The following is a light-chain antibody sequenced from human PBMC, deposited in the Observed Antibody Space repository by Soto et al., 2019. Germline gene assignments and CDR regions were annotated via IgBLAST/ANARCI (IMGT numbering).Light chain of an antibody. CDR1: QGISSF. J-gene: IGKJ4*01. V-gene: IGKV1-9*01. Sequence: DIPLTQSPSFLSASIGDRVTITCRASQGISSFLAWYQQTPGKAPKLLISAASTLQSGVPSRFSGSASGTDFTLTISSLQPEDFATYYCQQVNSYPLTFGGGTKVEMK. CDR2: AAS. CDR3: QQVNSYPLT.